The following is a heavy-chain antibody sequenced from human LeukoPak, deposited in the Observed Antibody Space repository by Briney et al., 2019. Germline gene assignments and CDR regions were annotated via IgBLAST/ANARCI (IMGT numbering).Heavy chain of an antibody. CDR1: GDSITSSY. Sequence: SETLSLTCAVSGDSITSSYWNWVRQSPEKGLERIGFVHHSGTTSYNPSLKSRVSMSLDTSQNHFSLRLTSVTAADTATYYCARARGRNCCLLEYWGQGLPVTVSS. D-gene: IGHD1-14*01. CDR2: VHHSGTT. V-gene: IGHV4-59*01. J-gene: IGHJ4*02. CDR3: ARARGRNCCLLEY.